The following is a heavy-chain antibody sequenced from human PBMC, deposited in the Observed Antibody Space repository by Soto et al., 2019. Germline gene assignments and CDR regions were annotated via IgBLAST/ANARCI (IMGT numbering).Heavy chain of an antibody. V-gene: IGHV3-43*01. CDR1: GFTFDDYT. CDR2: ISWDGGST. J-gene: IGHJ6*02. CDR3: AKDSSGYSYGYKRNYYYGMDV. Sequence: GGSLRLSCAASGFTFDDYTMHWVRQAPGKGLEWVSLISWDGGSTYYADSVKGRFTISRDNSKNSLYLQMNSLRTEDTALYYCAKDSSGYSYGYKRNYYYGMDVWGQGTTVTVSS. D-gene: IGHD5-18*01.